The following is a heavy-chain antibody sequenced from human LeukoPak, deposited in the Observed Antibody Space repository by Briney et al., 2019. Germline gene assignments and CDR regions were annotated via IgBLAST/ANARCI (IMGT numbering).Heavy chain of an antibody. CDR2: ISWDGGST. V-gene: IGHV3-43*01. Sequence: GGSLRLSCAASGFTFDDYTMHWVRHAPGKGLEWVSLISWDGGSTYYADSVKGRFTISRDNSKNSLYLQMNSLRTEDTALYYCAKDPNYYGSGSYYSGFDYWGQGTLVTVSS. CDR3: AKDPNYYGSGSYYSGFDY. D-gene: IGHD3-10*01. J-gene: IGHJ4*02. CDR1: GFTFDDYT.